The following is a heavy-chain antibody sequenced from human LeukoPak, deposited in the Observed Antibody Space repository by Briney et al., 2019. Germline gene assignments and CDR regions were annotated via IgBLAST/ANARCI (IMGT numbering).Heavy chain of an antibody. J-gene: IGHJ6*04. CDR2: IIPIFGTA. Sequence: ASVKVSCKASGATFSSYAISWVRQAPGQGLEWMGGIIPIFGTANYAQKFQGRVTITADGSTSTAYMELSSLRSEDTAVYYCARDLAVTDPSYYYYGMDVWGKGTTVTVSS. V-gene: IGHV1-69*13. D-gene: IGHD2-21*02. CDR3: ARDLAVTDPSYYYYGMDV. CDR1: GATFSSYA.